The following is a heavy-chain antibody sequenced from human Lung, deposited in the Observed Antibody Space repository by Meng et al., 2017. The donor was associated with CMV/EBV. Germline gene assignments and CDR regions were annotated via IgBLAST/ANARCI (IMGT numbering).Heavy chain of an antibody. J-gene: IGHJ4*02. V-gene: IGHV3-21*01. CDR2: ISSSSSYV. Sequence: GESLKISCAASRFSSYTLNWVRQAPVKGLEWVSSISSSSSYVYYSDSVKGRFTISRDNAKNSLYLQMKSLRAEDTAVYYCAREGYDYDSGSYYYYFDHWGQGSXVTVSS. CDR3: AREGYDYDSGSYYYYFDH. CDR1: RFSSYT. D-gene: IGHD3-10*01.